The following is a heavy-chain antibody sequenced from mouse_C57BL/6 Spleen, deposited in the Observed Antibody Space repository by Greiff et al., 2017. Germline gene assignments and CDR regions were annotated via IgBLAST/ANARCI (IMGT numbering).Heavy chain of an antibody. Sequence: VQLKQSGPELVKPGASVKISCKASGYTFTDYYMNWVKQSHGKSLEWIGDINPNNGGTSYNQKFKGKATLTVDKSSSTAYMELRSLTSEDSAVYYCARRTLKYLYARDYWGQGTSVTVSS. CDR3: ARRTLKYLYARDY. D-gene: IGHD2-10*02. CDR1: GYTFTDYY. J-gene: IGHJ4*01. V-gene: IGHV1-26*01. CDR2: INPNNGGT.